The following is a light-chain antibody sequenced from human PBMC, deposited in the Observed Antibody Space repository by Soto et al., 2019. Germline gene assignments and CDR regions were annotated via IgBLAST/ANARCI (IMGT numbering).Light chain of an antibody. J-gene: IGLJ1*01. CDR2: EVN. V-gene: IGLV2-8*01. CDR3: SSYAGSTNPNFV. Sequence: QSALTQPPSASGSPGQSVTISCTGTSSDVGGYNYVSWYQQHPGKAPKLMIYEVNKRPSGVPDRFSGSKSGNTASPTVSGLQAEDEADYYCSSYAGSTNPNFVFGTGTKVTV. CDR1: SSDVGGYNY.